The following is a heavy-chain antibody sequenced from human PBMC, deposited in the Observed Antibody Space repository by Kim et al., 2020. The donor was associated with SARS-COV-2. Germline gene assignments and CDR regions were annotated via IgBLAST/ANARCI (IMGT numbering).Heavy chain of an antibody. J-gene: IGHJ5*01. D-gene: IGHD1-1*01. CDR3: ARGTTAGWFDS. V-gene: IGHV1-3*01. Sequence: ASVKVSCKASGYAFTSYAMNWVRQAPGQTPEWMGWVNGVNGNAQLSQKFQGRVTFTRDTSASTSYMELSGLRFEDTAIYYCARGTTAGWFDSWGQGTLVTVSS. CDR1: GYAFTSYA. CDR2: VNGVNGNA.